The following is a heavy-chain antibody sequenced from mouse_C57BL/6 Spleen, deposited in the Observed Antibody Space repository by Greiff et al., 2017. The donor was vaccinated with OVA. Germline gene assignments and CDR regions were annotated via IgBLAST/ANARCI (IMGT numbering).Heavy chain of an antibody. CDR3: ADGGERDAMDY. Sequence: QVQLQQPGAELVRPGTSVKLSCKASGYTFTSYWMHWVKQRPGQGLECIGVIDPSDSYTNYNQKFKGKATLTVDTSSSTAYMQLSSLTSEDSAVYYCADGGERDAMDYWGQGTSVTVSS. J-gene: IGHJ4*01. D-gene: IGHD2-3*01. CDR2: IDPSDSYT. V-gene: IGHV1-59*01. CDR1: GYTFTSYW.